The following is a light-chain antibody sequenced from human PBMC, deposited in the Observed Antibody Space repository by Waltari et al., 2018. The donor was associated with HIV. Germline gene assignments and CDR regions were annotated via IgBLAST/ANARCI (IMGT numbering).Light chain of an antibody. J-gene: IGLJ1*01. CDR3: KSKTSSSTPCV. CDR1: SSDIGAYTS. CDR2: DVS. V-gene: IGLV2-14*03. Sequence: QSALPQPASVSGSPGQSITISCTGSSSDIGAYTSVSWYQQHPGKAPKLIIYDVSNRPSGVSDRFSGSKSGNTASLTISGLQAEDEADYFCKSKTSSSTPCVFGTGTKVAVL.